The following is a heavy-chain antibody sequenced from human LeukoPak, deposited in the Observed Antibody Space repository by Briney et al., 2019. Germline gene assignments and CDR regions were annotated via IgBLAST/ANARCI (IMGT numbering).Heavy chain of an antibody. CDR1: GFSPRNYA. J-gene: IGHJ4*02. V-gene: IGHV3-23*01. Sequence: GGSLRLTCAVSGFSPRNYAMSWVRQAPGKGLEWVSSITSSGDDTFYAASVKGRFTISRDNTWDTVFLHMNSLRADDTAVYYCAFDWGFDYWGQGTLVTVSS. CDR3: AFDWGFDY. CDR2: ITSSGDDT. D-gene: IGHD3-16*01.